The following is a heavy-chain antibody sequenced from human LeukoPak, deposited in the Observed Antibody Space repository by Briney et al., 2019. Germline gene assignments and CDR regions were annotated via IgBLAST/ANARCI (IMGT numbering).Heavy chain of an antibody. CDR2: INQDGTEK. V-gene: IGHV3-7*01. Sequence: GGSLRLSCAASGFTFTTYWMSWVRQFPGKGLEWVANINQDGTEKYYVDSVKGRFTISRDNAKNSLYLQMNSLRAEDTAVYYCAELGITMIGGVWGKGTTVTISS. J-gene: IGHJ6*04. D-gene: IGHD3-10*02. CDR1: GFTFTTYW. CDR3: AELGITMIGGV.